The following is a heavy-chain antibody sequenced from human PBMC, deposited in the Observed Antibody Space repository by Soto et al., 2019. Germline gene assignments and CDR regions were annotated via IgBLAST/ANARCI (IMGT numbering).Heavy chain of an antibody. CDR2: IRGTAT. Sequence: EVQLLESGGTLVQPGESLRLSCEVSGFSFSSFAMNWVRQAPGEGLEWVSSIRGTATSYADSVKGRFTISRDNSKNTVYLQMNTPRGEDTAVYYSAKCAVLMTTSGEWCNWCDPWGQGTLVIVSS. D-gene: IGHD3-16*01. CDR3: AKCAVLMTTSGEWCNWCDP. V-gene: IGHV3-23*01. J-gene: IGHJ5*02. CDR1: GFSFSSFA.